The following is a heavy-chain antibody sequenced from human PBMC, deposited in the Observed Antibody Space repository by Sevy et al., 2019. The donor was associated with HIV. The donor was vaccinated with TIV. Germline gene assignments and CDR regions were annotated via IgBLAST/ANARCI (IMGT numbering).Heavy chain of an antibody. V-gene: IGHV3-30-3*01. CDR2: ISYDGSNK. Sequence: GGSLRLSCAASGFTFSSYAMHWVRQAPGKGLEWVAVISYDGSNKYYADSVKGRFTISRDNSKNTLYLQMNSLRAEDTAVYYCASVYYDSSRYPHWGQGTLVTVSS. CDR1: GFTFSSYA. D-gene: IGHD3-22*01. J-gene: IGHJ1*01. CDR3: ASVYYDSSRYPH.